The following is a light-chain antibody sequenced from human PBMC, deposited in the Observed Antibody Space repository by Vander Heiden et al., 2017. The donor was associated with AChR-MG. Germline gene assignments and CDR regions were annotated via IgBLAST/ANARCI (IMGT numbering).Light chain of an antibody. J-gene: IGLJ2*01. Sequence: SYELTQPPSVSVSPGQTASITCSGDKLGDKYACWYQQKPGQSPVLVIYQDSKRPSGIPERFSGSNSGTTATLTISGTQAMDEAYYYCQAWDRSTDVVFGGGTKLTVL. V-gene: IGLV3-1*01. CDR1: KLGDKY. CDR2: QDS. CDR3: QAWDRSTDVV.